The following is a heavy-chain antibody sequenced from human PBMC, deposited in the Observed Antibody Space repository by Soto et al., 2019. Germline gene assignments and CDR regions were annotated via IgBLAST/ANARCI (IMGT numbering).Heavy chain of an antibody. J-gene: IGHJ4*02. V-gene: IGHV2-5*02. CDR3: AQSGDDFVSPRNFDF. Sequence: QITLKESGPTLLKPTQTLTLTCTFSGFSLTTSEVGVGWIRQPPGKAPEWLAIIYWDDDKRYSPSLKSRLTITKDASKKQVVLTMTNMDPVDTATYYCAQSGDDFVSPRNFDFWGQGILVTVSS. CDR1: GFSLTTSEVG. D-gene: IGHD3-16*01. CDR2: IYWDDDK.